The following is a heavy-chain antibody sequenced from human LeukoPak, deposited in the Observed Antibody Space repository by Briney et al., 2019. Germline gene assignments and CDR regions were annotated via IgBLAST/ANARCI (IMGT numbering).Heavy chain of an antibody. V-gene: IGHV4-39*07. J-gene: IGHJ4*02. D-gene: IGHD3-9*01. CDR1: GGSISSSSYY. CDR3: ARVRYFDWLLEDYYFDY. Sequence: SETLSLTCTVSGGSISSSSYYWGWIRQPPGKGLEWIGSIYYSGSTYYNPSLKSRVTISVDTSKNQFSLKLSSVTAADTAVYYCARVRYFDWLLEDYYFDYWGQGTLVTVSS. CDR2: IYYSGST.